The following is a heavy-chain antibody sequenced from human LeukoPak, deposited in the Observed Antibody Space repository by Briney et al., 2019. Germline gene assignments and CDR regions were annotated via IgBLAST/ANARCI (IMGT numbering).Heavy chain of an antibody. CDR3: GRGGTAVGF. CDR1: GFTFSSYE. D-gene: IGHD4-23*01. Sequence: GGSLRLSCAASGFTFSSYEMNWVRQAPGKGLEWVSYICSSGSGRTTYYADSVKCRFTISRDNAKNTVYLQMSSLRAEDTAVDYCGRGGTAVGFWGQGTLVTVSS. CDR2: ICSSGSGRTT. J-gene: IGHJ4*02. V-gene: IGHV3-48*03.